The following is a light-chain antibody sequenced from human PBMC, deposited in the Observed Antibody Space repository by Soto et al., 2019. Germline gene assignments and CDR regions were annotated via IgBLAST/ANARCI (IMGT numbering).Light chain of an antibody. V-gene: IGLV2-23*01. CDR1: SSDIGSNNL. Sequence: QSALTQPASVSGSPGQSITISCTGSSSDIGSNNLVSWYQHHSGKAPKLMIYEGSERPSGVSDRFSGSKSGTTASLTISGLQDEDEADYYCCSYAGGSAHVVFGGGTKVTVL. CDR3: CSYAGGSAHVV. J-gene: IGLJ2*01. CDR2: EGS.